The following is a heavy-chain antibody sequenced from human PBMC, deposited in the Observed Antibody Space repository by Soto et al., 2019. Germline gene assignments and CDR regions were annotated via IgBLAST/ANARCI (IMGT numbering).Heavy chain of an antibody. Sequence: QVQLQESGPGLVKPSQTLSLTCTVSGGSITSGDYYWSWIRQPPGKGLQWIGYIYYSGTTYYNPSLKSRVCLSMDTSKNQFSPQLRSVTDADTAMYYFAREPWGYSYVGNFDNWGQGTLVTVSS. J-gene: IGHJ4*02. D-gene: IGHD5-18*01. CDR3: AREPWGYSYVGNFDN. CDR2: IYYSGTT. CDR1: GGSITSGDYY. V-gene: IGHV4-30-4*01.